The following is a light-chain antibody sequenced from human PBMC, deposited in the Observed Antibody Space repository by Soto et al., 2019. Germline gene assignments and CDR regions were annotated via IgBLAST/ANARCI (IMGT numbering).Light chain of an antibody. CDR3: QQRSNWPIT. CDR2: GAS. V-gene: IGKV3D-11*03. Sequence: IAITQSPATLSQSPGERATRSCRASQRVSSHLAWYQQKPGQAPRLLIYGASTRATGIPARLRGSESGTDFTLTINNLQPEDFAVYYCQQRSNWPITFGQGNDWRL. CDR1: QRVSSH. J-gene: IGKJ5*01.